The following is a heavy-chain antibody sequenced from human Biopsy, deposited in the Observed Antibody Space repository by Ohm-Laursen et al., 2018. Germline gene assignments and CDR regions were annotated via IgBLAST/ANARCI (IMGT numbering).Heavy chain of an antibody. D-gene: IGHD4-23*01. Sequence: PGTLSLTCTVSGASITSYYWTWIRQPPGKGLEWIGHISHTGYTSYKSSLKSRVTISLDTSRKHFSLRLTSLAAADTAVYYCARGSNEYGGLYFPHWGQGTLVTVSS. V-gene: IGHV4-59*08. J-gene: IGHJ1*01. CDR1: GASITSYY. CDR2: ISHTGYT. CDR3: ARGSNEYGGLYFPH.